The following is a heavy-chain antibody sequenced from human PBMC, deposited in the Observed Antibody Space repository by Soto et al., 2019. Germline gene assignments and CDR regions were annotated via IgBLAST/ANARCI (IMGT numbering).Heavy chain of an antibody. V-gene: IGHV3-74*01. Sequence: GSLRLSCAASGFTFSSYWMHWVRQAPGKGLVWVSRINSDGSSTSYADSVKGRFTISRDNAKNTLYLQMNSLRAEDTAVYYCARVRSSGWPYYFDYWGQGTLVTVSS. CDR3: ARVRSSGWPYYFDY. J-gene: IGHJ4*02. CDR2: INSDGSST. CDR1: GFTFSSYW. D-gene: IGHD6-19*01.